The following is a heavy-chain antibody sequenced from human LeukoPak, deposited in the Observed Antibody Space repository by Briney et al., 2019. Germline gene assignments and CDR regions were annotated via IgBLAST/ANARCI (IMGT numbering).Heavy chain of an antibody. V-gene: IGHV4-39*07. D-gene: IGHD3-9*01. CDR3: ARGRLGPDY. CDR2: INHSGST. J-gene: IGHJ4*02. Sequence: PSETLSLTCTVSGGSVSSGSYYWSWIRQPPGKGLEWIGEINHSGSTNYNPSLKSRVTISVDTSKNQFSLKLSSVTAADTAVYYCARGRLGPDYWGQGTLVTVSS. CDR1: GGSVSSGSYY.